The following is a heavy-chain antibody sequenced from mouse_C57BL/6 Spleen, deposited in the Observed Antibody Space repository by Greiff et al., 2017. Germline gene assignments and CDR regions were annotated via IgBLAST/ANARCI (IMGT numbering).Heavy chain of an antibody. CDR3: ANYLHFDY. Sequence: VQLQQSGPELVKPGASVKISCKASGYAFSSSWMNWVKQRPGKGLEWIGRIYPGDGDTNYNGKFKGKATLTADKSSSTAYMQLSSLTSEDSAVYFCANYLHFDYWGQGTTLTVSS. D-gene: IGHD5-5*01. J-gene: IGHJ2*01. CDR2: IYPGDGDT. V-gene: IGHV1-82*01. CDR1: GYAFSSSW.